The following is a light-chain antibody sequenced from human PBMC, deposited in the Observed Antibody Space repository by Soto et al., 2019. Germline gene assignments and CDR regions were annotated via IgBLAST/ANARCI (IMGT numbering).Light chain of an antibody. Sequence: SYELTQPPSVSVAPGKTARITCGGNNIGSKSVHWYQQKPGQAPVLVIYYDSDRPSRIPERFSGSNSGNTATLTISRVEAGDEADYYCQVWDRSSERGVFGTGTKPPS. CDR2: YDS. CDR1: NIGSKS. J-gene: IGLJ1*01. V-gene: IGLV3-21*04. CDR3: QVWDRSSERGV.